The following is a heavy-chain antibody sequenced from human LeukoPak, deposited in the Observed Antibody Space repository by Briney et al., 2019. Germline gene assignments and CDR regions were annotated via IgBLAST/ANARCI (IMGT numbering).Heavy chain of an antibody. CDR1: GYTFTNYY. J-gene: IGHJ4*02. D-gene: IGHD5-18*01. CDR3: AREIGPIQLHLWGSAFDY. V-gene: IGHV1-46*01. CDR2: LNPGGGSR. Sequence: ASVKVSCKASGYTFTNYYLHWVRQAPGQGLEWMGILNPGGGSRNYAQKFQGRVTMTRDTSTSTVYMELSSLRSEDTAVYYCAREIGPIQLHLWGSAFDYWGQGTLVTVSS.